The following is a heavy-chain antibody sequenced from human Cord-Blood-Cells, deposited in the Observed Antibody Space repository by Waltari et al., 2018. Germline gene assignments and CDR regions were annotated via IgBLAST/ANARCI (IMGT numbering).Heavy chain of an antibody. CDR1: GFTFRSYD. J-gene: IGHJ3*02. CDR2: ISSSGSTI. D-gene: IGHD3-9*01. V-gene: IGHV3-48*03. CDR3: ARGTGPTYDAFDI. Sequence: EVQLVESGGGLVQPGGSLRLSCAASGFTFRSYDMNWVRQAPGKGLEWVSYISSSGSTIYYADSVKGRFTISRDNAKNSLYLQMNSLRAEDTAVYYCARGTGPTYDAFDIWGQGTMVTVSS.